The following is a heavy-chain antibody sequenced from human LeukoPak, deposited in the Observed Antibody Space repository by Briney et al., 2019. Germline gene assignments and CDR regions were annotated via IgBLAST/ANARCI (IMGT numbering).Heavy chain of an antibody. V-gene: IGHV1-69*06. CDR1: GGTFSNSG. CDR2: IIPVFATP. CDR3: ARERLARFPYFDY. Sequence: VASVNVSFKTSGGTFSNSGISCVRQAPGQGPERIVGIIPVFATPNYAQKFQGRLTITADRSTTTAYMELSSLTSDDTAVYYCARERLARFPYFDYWGQGTLVAVTS. D-gene: IGHD3-3*01. J-gene: IGHJ4*02.